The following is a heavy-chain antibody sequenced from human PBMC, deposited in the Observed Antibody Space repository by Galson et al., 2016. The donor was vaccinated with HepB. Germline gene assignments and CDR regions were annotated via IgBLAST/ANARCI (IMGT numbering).Heavy chain of an antibody. Sequence: SLRLSCAASGFTFSNRWMSWVRQAPGKGLEWVAVISYDGTNKYYADSVKGRFTISRDNAKNILYLQMNSLRAEDTAVYYCASRTPPDYWGQGTLVSVSS. CDR2: ISYDGTNK. D-gene: IGHD1-14*01. V-gene: IGHV3-30*03. CDR3: ASRTPPDY. J-gene: IGHJ4*02. CDR1: GFTFSNRW.